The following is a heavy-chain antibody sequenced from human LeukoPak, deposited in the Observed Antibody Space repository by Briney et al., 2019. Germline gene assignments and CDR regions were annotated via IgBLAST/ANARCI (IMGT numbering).Heavy chain of an antibody. CDR2: FSGSGGTT. Sequence: GGSLRLSCAASGFTFSSYAMSWVRQAPGKGLEWVSAFSGSGGTTYYADSVKGRFTVPRDNSKITLYLQMNSLRAEDTAVYYCAKEGKLLWFGELSSYWHFDLWGRGTLVTVSS. D-gene: IGHD3-10*01. V-gene: IGHV3-23*01. CDR1: GFTFSSYA. J-gene: IGHJ2*01. CDR3: AKEGKLLWFGELSSYWHFDL.